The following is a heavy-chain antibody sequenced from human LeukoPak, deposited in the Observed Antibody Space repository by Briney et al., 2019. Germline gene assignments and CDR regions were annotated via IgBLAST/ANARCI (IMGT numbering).Heavy chain of an antibody. Sequence: ASVKVSCKASGYTFTSYYMHWVRQAPGQGLEWMGIINPSGGSTSYAQKFQGRVTMTRDTSTSTVYMELSSLRSEDTAVYYCAREANYYDSRSPRFAFDIWGQGTMVTVSS. D-gene: IGHD3-22*01. CDR2: INPSGGST. J-gene: IGHJ3*02. CDR3: AREANYYDSRSPRFAFDI. V-gene: IGHV1-46*01. CDR1: GYTFTSYY.